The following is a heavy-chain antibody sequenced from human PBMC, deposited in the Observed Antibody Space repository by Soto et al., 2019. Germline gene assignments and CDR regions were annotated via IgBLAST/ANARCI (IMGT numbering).Heavy chain of an antibody. CDR2: IYYSGST. Sequence: SETLSLTCTVSGGSISSSSYYWGWIRQPPGKGLEWIGSIYYSGSTYYNPSLKSRVTISVDTSKNQFSLKLSSVTAADTAVYYCARFPVVAATRINLLYYYYYYGMDVWGQGTTVTVSS. CDR1: GGSISSSSYY. D-gene: IGHD2-15*01. J-gene: IGHJ6*02. CDR3: ARFPVVAATRINLLYYYYYYGMDV. V-gene: IGHV4-39*07.